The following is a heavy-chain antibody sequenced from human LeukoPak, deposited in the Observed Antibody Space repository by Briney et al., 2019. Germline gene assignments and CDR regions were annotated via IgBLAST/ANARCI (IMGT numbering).Heavy chain of an antibody. V-gene: IGHV4-4*07. J-gene: IGHJ4*02. CDR1: GGSISSYY. CDR3: ARDHPSYYYDSSGYYFDY. CDR2: IYTSGSS. Sequence: PSETLSLTCTVSGGSISSYYWSWIRQPAGKGLEWIGRIYTSGSSNYNPSLKSRVTMSIDTSKNQFSLKLSPVTAADTAVYYCARDHPSYYYDSSGYYFDYWGQGTLVTVSS. D-gene: IGHD3-22*01.